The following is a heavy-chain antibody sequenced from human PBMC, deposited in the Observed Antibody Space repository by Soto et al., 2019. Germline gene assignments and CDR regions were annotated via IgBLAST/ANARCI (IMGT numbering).Heavy chain of an antibody. CDR3: ATTYYDILSGSYGGYYGMDV. V-gene: IGHV4-30-2*01. CDR1: GGSISSGGYS. J-gene: IGHJ6*02. D-gene: IGHD3-9*01. CDR2: IYHSGST. Sequence: PSETLSLTCAVSGGSISSGGYSWSWIRQPPGKGLEWIGYIYHSGSTYYNPSLKSRVTISVDRSKNQFSLKLSSVTAADTAAYYCATTYYDILSGSYGGYYGMDVWGQGTTVAVSS.